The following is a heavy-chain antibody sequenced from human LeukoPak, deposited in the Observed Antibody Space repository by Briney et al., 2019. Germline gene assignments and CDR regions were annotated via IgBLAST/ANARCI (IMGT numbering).Heavy chain of an antibody. Sequence: GESLKISCKGSGYSFTSYWIGWVRQMPGKGLEWMGIIYPGDSDTRYSPSFQGQVTISADKSISTAYLQWSSLKASDTAMYYCARGWISLRYFDWLPRFDIWGQGTMVTVSS. CDR2: IYPGDSDT. D-gene: IGHD3-9*01. CDR3: ARGWISLRYFDWLPRFDI. J-gene: IGHJ3*02. V-gene: IGHV5-51*01. CDR1: GYSFTSYW.